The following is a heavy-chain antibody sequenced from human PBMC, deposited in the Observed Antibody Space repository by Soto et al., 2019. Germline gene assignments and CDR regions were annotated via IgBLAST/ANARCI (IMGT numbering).Heavy chain of an antibody. D-gene: IGHD2-2*01. CDR3: AKERYCSATSCYGGFDF. CDR1: GFDFRSYA. CDR2: ISAGGANT. J-gene: IGHJ3*01. V-gene: IGHV3-23*01. Sequence: XGSLILSCAASGFDFRSYAMSWVRLAPGRGLEWVSTISAGGANTQVAETLRGRFTVVRDNSKDTLHLQMNTLRADDTAIYWCAKERYCSATSCYGGFDFWGQGTVVTVSS.